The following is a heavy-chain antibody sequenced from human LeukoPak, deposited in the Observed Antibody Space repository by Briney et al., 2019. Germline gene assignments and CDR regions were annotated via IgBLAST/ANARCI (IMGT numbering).Heavy chain of an antibody. CDR2: INHSGST. CDR3: GGPGGGYYDFWSGYYTPFFDY. V-gene: IGHV4-34*01. CDR1: GGSFSGYY. D-gene: IGHD3-3*01. Sequence: SETLSLTCAVYGGSFSGYYWSWIRQPPGKGLEWIGEINHSGSTNYNPSLKSRVTISVDTSKNQFSLKLSSVTAADTAVCYCGGPGGGYYDFWSGYYTPFFDYWGQGTLVTVSS. J-gene: IGHJ4*02.